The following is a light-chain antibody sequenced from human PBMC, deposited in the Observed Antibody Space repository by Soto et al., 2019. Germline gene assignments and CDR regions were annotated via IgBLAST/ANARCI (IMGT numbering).Light chain of an antibody. V-gene: IGKV3-15*01. CDR1: QSISTT. Sequence: EIVMTQSPATLSVSPGERATLSCRASQSISTTLAWYQQKPGLAPRLLIYGASTRATDIPARFSGSGSGTEFTLTISSLQSEDFAVYYCLQYNNWPRTFGQGTKLEIK. CDR2: GAS. CDR3: LQYNNWPRT. J-gene: IGKJ2*01.